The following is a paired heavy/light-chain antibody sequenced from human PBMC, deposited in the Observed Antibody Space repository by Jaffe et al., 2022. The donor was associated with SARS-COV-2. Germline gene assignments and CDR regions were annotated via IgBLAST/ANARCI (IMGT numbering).Heavy chain of an antibody. CDR1: GGSINSGNYY. CDR2: ISASGST. CDR3: ARGYGHFDY. V-gene: IGHV4-61*02. Sequence: QVQLQESGPGLVKPSQTVSLSCTVSGGSINSGNYYWTWIRQPAGKGLEWIGRISASGSTNYNFSLTSRVTISLDASKNQFSLTLSSVTAADTAVYYCARGYGHFDYWGQGTLVTVSS. J-gene: IGHJ4*02. D-gene: IGHD3-16*01.
Light chain of an antibody. J-gene: IGKJ4*01. V-gene: IGKV3-11*01. CDR3: QQRSDWPPT. CDR2: DAS. CDR1: QSISSY. Sequence: EVVLTQSPATLSLSPGERATLSCRASQSISSYLVWYQQKPGQAPRLLINDASNRATGIPARFSGSGSGTDFTLTISTLEPEDFALYYCQQRSDWPPTFGGGTKVEIK.